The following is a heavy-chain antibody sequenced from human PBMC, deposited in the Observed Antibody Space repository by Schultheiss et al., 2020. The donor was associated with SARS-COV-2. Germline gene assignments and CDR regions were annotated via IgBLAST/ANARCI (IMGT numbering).Heavy chain of an antibody. D-gene: IGHD6-19*01. CDR1: GFTVSSNY. CDR2: ISGSGGST. CDR3: ATRAVAGTFDY. V-gene: IGHV3-23*01. J-gene: IGHJ4*02. Sequence: GGSLRLSCAASGFTVSSNYMSWVRQAPGKGLEWVSAISGSGGSTYYADSVKGRFTISRDNSKNTLYLQMNSLRAEDTAVYYCATRAVAGTFDYWGQGTLVTVSS.